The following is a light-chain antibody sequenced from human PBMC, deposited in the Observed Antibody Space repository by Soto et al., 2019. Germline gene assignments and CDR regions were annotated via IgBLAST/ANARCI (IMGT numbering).Light chain of an antibody. V-gene: IGKV3-20*01. CDR1: QSVSSSY. CDR2: GAS. CDR3: QQYGSSPYT. J-gene: IGKJ2*01. Sequence: EIVLTQSPGTLSLSPGERATLSCRASQSVSSSYFAWFQQQPGQAPRLLIYGASSRATGIPDRFSGGASGRDFTLTISRLDPEVFAVYYCQQYGSSPYTFGQGTKLEI.